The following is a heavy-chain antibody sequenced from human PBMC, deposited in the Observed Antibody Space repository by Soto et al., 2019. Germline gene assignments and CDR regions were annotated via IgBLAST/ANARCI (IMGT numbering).Heavy chain of an antibody. Sequence: GGSLRLSCAASGFTFSSYAMSWVHQAPGKGLEWVSAISGSGGSTYYADSVMGRFTISRANSKNTLYLQMNSLRAEDTAVYYCAHIVVVPAAKFHSSSIFDYWGQGTLVTVSS. CDR2: ISGSGGST. J-gene: IGHJ4*02. CDR3: AHIVVVPAAKFHSSSIFDY. V-gene: IGHV3-23*01. CDR1: GFTFSSYA. D-gene: IGHD2-2*01.